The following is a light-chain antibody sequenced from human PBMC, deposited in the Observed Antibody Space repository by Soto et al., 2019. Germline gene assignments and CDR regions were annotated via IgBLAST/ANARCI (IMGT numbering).Light chain of an antibody. CDR1: QSVRSTY. CDR2: GVS. CDR3: QQYGDWPLT. J-gene: IGKJ4*01. Sequence: EIVMTQSQVTLSVSPGERATLSCRASQSVRSTYLAWYQQKPGQAPRLLIFGVSNRAAGIPARFSGSGSGTEFTLTISSLQSEDFAVYYCQQYGDWPLTFGGGTKVDIK. V-gene: IGKV3-15*01.